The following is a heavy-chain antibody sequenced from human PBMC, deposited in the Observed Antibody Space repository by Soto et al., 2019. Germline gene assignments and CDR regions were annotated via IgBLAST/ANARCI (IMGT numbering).Heavy chain of an antibody. Sequence: GGGIDSNSSCWVQQAPGQGLEWMGGIIPIFGTANYAQKFQGRVTITADESTSTAYMELSSLRSEDTAVYYCARSAGTFDPFDYWGQGTLVSGSS. D-gene: IGHD6-19*01. CDR2: IIPIFGTA. J-gene: IGHJ4*02. CDR3: ARSAGTFDPFDY. CDR1: GGGIDSNS. V-gene: IGHV1-69*01.